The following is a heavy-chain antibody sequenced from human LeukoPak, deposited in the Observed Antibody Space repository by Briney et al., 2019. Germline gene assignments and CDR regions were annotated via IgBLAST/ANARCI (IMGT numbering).Heavy chain of an antibody. CDR1: GFTFSSYA. CDR3: AKQGNDFWSGYSTYYYYYMDV. V-gene: IGHV3-23*01. D-gene: IGHD3-3*01. J-gene: IGHJ6*03. Sequence: GGSLRLSCAASGFTFSSYAMTWVRQAPGKGLEWVSSIGGSGGSTYYADSVKGRFTISRDNSKNTLYLQMNSMRAEDTAVYYCAKQGNDFWSGYSTYYYYYMDVWGKGTTVTVSS. CDR2: IGGSGGST.